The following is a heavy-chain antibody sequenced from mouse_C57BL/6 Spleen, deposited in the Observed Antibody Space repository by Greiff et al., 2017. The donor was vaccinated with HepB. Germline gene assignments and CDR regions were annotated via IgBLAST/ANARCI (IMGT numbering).Heavy chain of an antibody. CDR2: RSYDGSN. CDR1: GYSITSGYY. V-gene: IGHV3-6*01. Sequence: EVKLQESGPGLVKPSQSLSLTCSVTGYSITSGYYWNWIRQFPGNNLEWMGYRSYDGSNNYNPSLKNRISITRDTSKTQFFLKLNSVTTEDTATYCCARAGLYDYDSWFTYWGHGPLVTVPT. D-gene: IGHD2-4*01. CDR3: ARAGLYDYDSWFTY. J-gene: IGHJ3*01.